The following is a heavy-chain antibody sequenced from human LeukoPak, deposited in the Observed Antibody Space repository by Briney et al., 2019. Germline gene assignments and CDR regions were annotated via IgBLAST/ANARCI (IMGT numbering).Heavy chain of an antibody. CDR2: ISAYNGNT. Sequence: GASVKVSCKASGYTFTSYGISWVRQAPGQGLEWMGWISAYNGNTNYAQKLQGRVTMTTDTSTSTAYMELRSLRSDDTAVYYCARAYSGYDSNWFDPWGQGTLVTVSS. D-gene: IGHD5-12*01. J-gene: IGHJ5*02. V-gene: IGHV1-18*01. CDR3: ARAYSGYDSNWFDP. CDR1: GYTFTSYG.